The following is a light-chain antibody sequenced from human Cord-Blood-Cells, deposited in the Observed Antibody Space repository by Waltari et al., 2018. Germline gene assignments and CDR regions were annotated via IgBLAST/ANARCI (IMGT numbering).Light chain of an antibody. CDR1: QSISSY. V-gene: IGKV1-39*01. J-gene: IGKJ2*01. CDR3: QQSYSTPYT. CDR2: AAS. Sequence: DIQMTQSPSSLSASVGDRVTITCRASQSISSYLNWYQQKPGKAPKLLIYAASSLQSGVPSRFSGSGSGTDFTLTISSLQPEDCAAYYCQQSYSTPYTVGQVTKLEIK.